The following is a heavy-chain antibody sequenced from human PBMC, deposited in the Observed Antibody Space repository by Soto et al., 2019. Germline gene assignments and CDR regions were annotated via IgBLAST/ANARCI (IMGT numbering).Heavy chain of an antibody. V-gene: IGHV3-30*18. CDR3: AKETGSGWYELDS. Sequence: QVQLVESGGGVVQPGRSLRLSCAASGFTFSSYGMHWVRQAPGKGLEWVAVISYDGSNKYYADSVKGRFTLSRDNSKNTLYRHMNRRRAEDTDVYYWAKETGSGWYELDSWGQGTLVTVSS. CDR2: ISYDGSNK. J-gene: IGHJ4*02. CDR1: GFTFSSYG. D-gene: IGHD6-19*01.